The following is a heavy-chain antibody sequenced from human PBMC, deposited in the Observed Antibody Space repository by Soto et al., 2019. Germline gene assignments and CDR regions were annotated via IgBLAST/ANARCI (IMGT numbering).Heavy chain of an antibody. CDR2: ISGSGGST. D-gene: IGHD4-17*01. CDR3: AKNNDYGGNSPIDY. V-gene: IGHV3-23*01. CDR1: GFTFSSYA. Sequence: PGGSLRLSCAASGFTFSSYAMSWVRQAPGKGLEWVSAISGSGGSTYYADSVKGRFTISRDNSKNTLYLQMNSLRAEDTAVYYCAKNNDYGGNSPIDYWGQGTLVTVSS. J-gene: IGHJ4*02.